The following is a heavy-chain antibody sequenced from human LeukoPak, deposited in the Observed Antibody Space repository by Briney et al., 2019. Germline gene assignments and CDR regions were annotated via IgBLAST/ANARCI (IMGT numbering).Heavy chain of an antibody. D-gene: IGHD4-17*01. CDR1: GGSISSYY. V-gene: IGHV4-4*07. CDR2: IYTSGST. Sequence: SETLSLTCTVSGGSISSYYWSWIRQPAGKGLEWIGRIYTSGSTNYNPSLKSRVTMSVDTSKNQFSLKLSSVTAADTAVYYCARPHNDYGDYAPYFDYWGQGTLVTVSS. CDR3: ARPHNDYGDYAPYFDY. J-gene: IGHJ4*02.